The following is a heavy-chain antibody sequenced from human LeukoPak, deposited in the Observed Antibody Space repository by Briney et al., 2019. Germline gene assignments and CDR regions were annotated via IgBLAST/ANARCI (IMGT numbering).Heavy chain of an antibody. CDR2: IKQDGSEK. D-gene: IGHD1-26*01. CDR1: GFTFSSYE. V-gene: IGHV3-7*01. J-gene: IGHJ4*02. CDR3: ARWAGGHYDY. Sequence: GSLRLSCAASGFTFSSYEMNWVRQAPGKGLEWVANIKQDGSEKYYLDSVKGRFTISRDNGKNSIYLQMNSLRAEDTAVYYCARWAGGHYDYWGQGTLVTVSS.